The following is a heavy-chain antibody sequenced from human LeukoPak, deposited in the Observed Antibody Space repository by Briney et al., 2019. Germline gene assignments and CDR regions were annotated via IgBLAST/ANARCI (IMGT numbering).Heavy chain of an antibody. CDR1: GYRFTRYW. CDR2: IDPSDSYI. CDR3: ARQGIGQQLEVAY. J-gene: IGHJ4*02. D-gene: IGHD6-13*01. V-gene: IGHV5-10-1*01. Sequence: GSLEISFKGSGYRFTRYWISWVRPMPGKGVGWMGKIDPSDSYINYSPSFQGHVTISADKPMSTAYLQWSSLKASDTAMYYCARQGIGQQLEVAYWGQGTLVTVSS.